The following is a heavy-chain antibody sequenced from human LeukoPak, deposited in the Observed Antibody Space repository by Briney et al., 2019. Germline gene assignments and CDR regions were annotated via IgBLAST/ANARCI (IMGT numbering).Heavy chain of an antibody. CDR2: TYYRSKWYN. CDR1: GDSVSSNSAA. J-gene: IGHJ4*02. V-gene: IGHV6-1*01. CDR3: ARSGLRVYSGGWYPSRAYYFDY. D-gene: IGHD6-19*01. Sequence: SQTLSLTCAISGDSVSSNSAAWNWIRQSPSRGLEWLGRTYYRSKWYNDYAVSVKSRITINPDTSKNQFSLQLNSVTPEDTAVYYCARSGLRVYSGGWYPSRAYYFDYWGQGTLVTVSS.